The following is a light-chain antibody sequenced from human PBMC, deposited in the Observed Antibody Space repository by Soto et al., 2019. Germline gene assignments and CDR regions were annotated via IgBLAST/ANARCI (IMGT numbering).Light chain of an antibody. CDR2: DAT. V-gene: IGKV1-33*01. CDR1: QDISRY. CDR3: QQYNSHSWT. J-gene: IGKJ1*01. Sequence: IQMTLSPSSLSASVGDRVTITCQASQDISRYLNWYQQKQGEAPKLLIYDATNWEKGGPSRFSGSGYGTEFNLTISSLQTDDFGTYYCQQYNSHSWTFGQGTKVDIK.